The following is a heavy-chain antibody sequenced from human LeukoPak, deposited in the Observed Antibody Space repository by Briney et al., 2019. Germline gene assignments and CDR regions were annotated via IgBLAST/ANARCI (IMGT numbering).Heavy chain of an antibody. CDR3: AREDIVVVPAIDY. CDR2: INPNSGGT. CDR1: GYTFTGYY. J-gene: IGHJ4*02. V-gene: IGHV1-2*02. Sequence: ASVKVSCKASGYTFTGYYIHWVRQAPGQGLEWMGWINPNSGGTNYAQKFQGRVTMTRDTSISTAYMELSRLRSDDTAVYYCAREDIVVVPAIDYWGQGTLVTVSS. D-gene: IGHD2-2*01.